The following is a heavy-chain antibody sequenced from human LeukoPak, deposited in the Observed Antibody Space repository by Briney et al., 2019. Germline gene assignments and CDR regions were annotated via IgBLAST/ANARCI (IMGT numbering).Heavy chain of an antibody. CDR2: IYYSGNT. CDR3: ARQVGRLFDY. J-gene: IGHJ4*02. V-gene: IGHV4-39*01. CDR1: GGSISSSSRY. Sequence: SETLSLTCTVSGGSISSSSRYWGWIRQPPWKGLEWIGSIYYSGNTYYNPSLKTRVSISVDTSKNQFSLKLSSVTAAHRAVYYCARQVGRLFDYLGQGTLVTVSS. D-gene: IGHD1-26*01.